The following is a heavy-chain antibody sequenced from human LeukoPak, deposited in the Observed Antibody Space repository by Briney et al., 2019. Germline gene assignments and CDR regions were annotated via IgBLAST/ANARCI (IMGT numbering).Heavy chain of an antibody. CDR2: VIPIFGTA. Sequence: SVKVSCKASGYTFTSYGISWVRQAPGQGLEWMGGVIPIFGTANYAQKFQGRVTITTDESTSTAYMELSSLRSEDTAVYYCARGRVVVTADYYFDYWGQGTLVTVSS. J-gene: IGHJ4*02. V-gene: IGHV1-69*05. CDR3: ARGRVVVTADYYFDY. CDR1: GYTFTSYG. D-gene: IGHD2-21*02.